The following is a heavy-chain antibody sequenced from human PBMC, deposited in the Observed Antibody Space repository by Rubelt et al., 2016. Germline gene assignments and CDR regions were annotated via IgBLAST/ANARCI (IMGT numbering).Heavy chain of an antibody. V-gene: IGHV3-21*01. CDR2: ISSSSSYI. Sequence: GESGGGLVQPGGSLRLSCAASGFTFSSYTMNWVRQAPGKGLEWVSSISSSSSYIYYADSVKGRFTISRDNAKNSLYLQMNSLRAEDTAVYYCAREAEYEFWSGYYGWFDPWGQGTLVTVSS. CDR1: GFTFSSYT. D-gene: IGHD3-3*01. J-gene: IGHJ5*02. CDR3: AREAEYEFWSGYYGWFDP.